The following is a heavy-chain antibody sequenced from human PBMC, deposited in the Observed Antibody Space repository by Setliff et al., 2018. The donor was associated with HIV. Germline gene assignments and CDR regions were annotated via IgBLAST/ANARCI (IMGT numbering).Heavy chain of an antibody. CDR2: IFASGET. D-gene: IGHD3-3*01. CDR3: ARHAHYDFWSGYWGYYFDY. Sequence: SETLSLTCTVSGASISSYCWNWIRQPPGKGLEWIGFIFASGETKYNPSLQSRVTISIDTSKNPFSLKLRSVTAADTAVYYCARHAHYDFWSGYWGYYFDYWGQGTLVTVSS. J-gene: IGHJ4*02. CDR1: GASISSYC. V-gene: IGHV4-4*09.